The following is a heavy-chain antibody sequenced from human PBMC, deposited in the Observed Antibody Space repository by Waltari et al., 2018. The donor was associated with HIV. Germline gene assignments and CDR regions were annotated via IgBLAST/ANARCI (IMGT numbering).Heavy chain of an antibody. Sequence: EVQLVESGGGLIQPGGSLRLSCAASGFTVSSNYMSWVRQPPGKGVGWGSVIDSGGSTYYADSVKGRFTISRDNAKNTRYLQMNSLRAEDTAVYYCARYSSGFDAFDIWGQGTMVTVSS. V-gene: IGHV3-53*01. CDR2: IDSGGST. D-gene: IGHD6-19*01. CDR1: GFTVSSNY. CDR3: ARYSSGFDAFDI. J-gene: IGHJ3*02.